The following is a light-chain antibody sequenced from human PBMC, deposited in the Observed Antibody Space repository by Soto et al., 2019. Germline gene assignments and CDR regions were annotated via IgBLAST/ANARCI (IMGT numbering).Light chain of an antibody. V-gene: IGKV3-15*01. CDR1: QSVSSN. Sequence: EIVMTQSPATLSVSPGERATLSCWASQSVSSNLAWYQQRPGQAPRLLIYDASTRAAGIPARFSGSGSGTEFTLTISGLQSEDFAVYYCQQYNDWPPELTFGGGTEVEIK. J-gene: IGKJ4*01. CDR3: QQYNDWPPELT. CDR2: DAS.